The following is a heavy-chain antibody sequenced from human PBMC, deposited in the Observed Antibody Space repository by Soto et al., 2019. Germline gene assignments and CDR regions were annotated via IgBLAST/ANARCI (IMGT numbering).Heavy chain of an antibody. Sequence: LRLSCAASGFTFSNYEINWVRQAPGKGLEWVSYISSSGSTIYYADSVKGRFTISRDNAKNSLYLQMYSLRAEDTAAYYCARDGDMYDWNYLDYWGQGTLVTVSS. D-gene: IGHD1-20*01. CDR2: ISSSGSTI. CDR3: ARDGDMYDWNYLDY. V-gene: IGHV3-48*03. J-gene: IGHJ4*02. CDR1: GFTFSNYE.